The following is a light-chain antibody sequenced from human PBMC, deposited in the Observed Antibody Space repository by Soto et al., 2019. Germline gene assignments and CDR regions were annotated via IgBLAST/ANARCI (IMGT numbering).Light chain of an antibody. V-gene: IGLV4-60*02. CDR1: SGHSTYI. CDR2: LEGSGSY. J-gene: IGLJ3*02. Sequence: QSVLTHSSSASASLGSSVKSTCTLSSGHSTYIIAWHQQQPGKAPRYLMKLEGSGSYNKGSGVPDRFSGSSSGADRYLTISNLQFEDEADYYCETWDSNSWVFGGGTKLTVL. CDR3: ETWDSNSWV.